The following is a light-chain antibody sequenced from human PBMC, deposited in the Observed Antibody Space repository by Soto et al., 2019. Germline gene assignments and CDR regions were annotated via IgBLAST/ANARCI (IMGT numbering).Light chain of an antibody. Sequence: DIQMTQSPSSVSASIGDRVTMSCRASQSICKWLVWYQQKPGKAPKLLIYAASSLQSGVPSRFSGSGYGTDFTLTISSLQPEDSATYYCQQADSFPLTFGGGTKVEI. J-gene: IGKJ4*01. CDR3: QQADSFPLT. CDR2: AAS. CDR1: QSICKW. V-gene: IGKV1-12*01.